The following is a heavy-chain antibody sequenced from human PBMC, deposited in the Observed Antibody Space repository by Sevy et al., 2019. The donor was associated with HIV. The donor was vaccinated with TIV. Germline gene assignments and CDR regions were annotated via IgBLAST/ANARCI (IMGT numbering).Heavy chain of an antibody. CDR3: ARDGTRLQY. CDR1: GFMFSNFG. J-gene: IGHJ4*02. CDR2: ISGSGDPN. V-gene: IGHV3-48*02. Sequence: GGSLRLSCVVSGFMFSNFGMNWVRQVPGKGLEWVAYISGSGDPNKYAKSVKGRFTVSRDNAKNALFLQMNSLRDDDTGVYFCARDGTRLQYWGQGTLVTVSS. D-gene: IGHD2-21*02.